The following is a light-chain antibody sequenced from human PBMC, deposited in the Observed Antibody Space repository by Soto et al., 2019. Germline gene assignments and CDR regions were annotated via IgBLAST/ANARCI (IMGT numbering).Light chain of an antibody. Sequence: DIVLTQSPDSLTVSLGERATINCKSSQTVLYSPNNMNYLAWYQQKPGQPPKLLIYWASTRESGVPDRFTGSGSATDFTLTITSLQAEDVAVYYCQQYLDNLLTFGGGTKVDIK. CDR2: WAS. CDR1: QTVLYSPNNMNY. CDR3: QQYLDNLLT. V-gene: IGKV4-1*01. J-gene: IGKJ4*01.